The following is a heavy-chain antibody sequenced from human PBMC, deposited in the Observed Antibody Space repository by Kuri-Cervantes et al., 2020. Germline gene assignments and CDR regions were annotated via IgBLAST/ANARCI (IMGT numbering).Heavy chain of an antibody. CDR1: GFTFSSYA. Sequence: GGSLRLSCAASGFTFSSYAMHWVRQAPGKGLEWVAVISHDGSNKYYADSVKGRFTISRDNSKNTLYLQMNSLRAEDTAVYYCARDEAPVILGMDVWGQGTTVTVSS. D-gene: IGHD3-22*01. V-gene: IGHV3-30-3*01. CDR2: ISHDGSNK. CDR3: ARDEAPVILGMDV. J-gene: IGHJ6*02.